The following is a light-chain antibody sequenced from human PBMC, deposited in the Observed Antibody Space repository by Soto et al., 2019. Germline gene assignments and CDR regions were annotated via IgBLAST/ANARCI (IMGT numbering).Light chain of an antibody. CDR3: QQYHSYWT. V-gene: IGKV1-5*01. CDR1: QSVSGY. J-gene: IGKJ1*01. CDR2: GAS. Sequence: DIQMTQSPSSLSASVGDRVTITCRASQSVSGYLNWYQQSPGEAPKLLIYGASNLESGVPQRFSGSGSGTEFTLTISSLQTDDFSTYYCQQYHSYWTFGQGTKV.